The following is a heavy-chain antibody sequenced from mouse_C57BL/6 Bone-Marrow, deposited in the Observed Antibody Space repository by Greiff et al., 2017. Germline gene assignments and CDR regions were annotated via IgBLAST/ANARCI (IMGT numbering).Heavy chain of an antibody. J-gene: IGHJ2*01. D-gene: IGHD1-1*01. V-gene: IGHV1-69*01. CDR2: IDPSASYT. CDR3: AYGSSYGYFDF. Sequence: QVQLQQPGAELVMPGASVKLSCKASGYTFTSYWMHWVKQRPGQGLEWIGEIDPSASYTNYNQKFKGKSTLTVDKSSSTAYMQLNSLTSEDSAVYYGAYGSSYGYFDFWGKGTTLTVSS. CDR1: GYTFTSYW.